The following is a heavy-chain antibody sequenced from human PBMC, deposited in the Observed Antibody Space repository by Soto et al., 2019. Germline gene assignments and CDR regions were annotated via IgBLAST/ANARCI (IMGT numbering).Heavy chain of an antibody. CDR1: GFTFNYFG. CDR2: TSYNGSVT. J-gene: IGHJ6*02. CDR3: AKDLRVASIRGYSYYGMDV. D-gene: IGHD3-10*01. Sequence: GSLRLSCAASGFTFNYFGMHWVRQAPGKGLEWVAVTSYNGSVTYYADSVKGRFTVSRDNSKNTLYLQMDSLRGEDTAVYSCAKDLRVASIRGYSYYGMDVWGHGTTVTVSS. V-gene: IGHV3-30*18.